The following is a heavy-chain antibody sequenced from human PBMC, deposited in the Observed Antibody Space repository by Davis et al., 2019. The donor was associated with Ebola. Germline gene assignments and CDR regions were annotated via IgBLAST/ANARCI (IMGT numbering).Heavy chain of an antibody. J-gene: IGHJ5*02. D-gene: IGHD6-19*01. CDR1: GGSVSSGSYY. V-gene: IGHV4-61*10. Sequence: SETLSLTCTVSGGSVSSGSYYWSWIRQPAGKGLEWIGCIYTSGSTNFNPSLKSRVTMSVDTSKNQFSLNLRSVTAADTAVYYCARVPWWHSSGYGWFDPWGQGILVTVSA. CDR3: ARVPWWHSSGYGWFDP. CDR2: IYTSGST.